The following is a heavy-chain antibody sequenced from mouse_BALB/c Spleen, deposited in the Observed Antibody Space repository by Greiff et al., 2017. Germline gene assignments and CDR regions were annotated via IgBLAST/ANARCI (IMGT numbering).Heavy chain of an antibody. CDR2: INPSTGYT. J-gene: IGHJ2*01. CDR3: ARDEGDGKHYFDY. D-gene: IGHD2-1*01. V-gene: IGHV1-7*01. Sequence: VQLQQSGAELAKPGASVKMSCKASGYTFTSYWMHWVKQRPGQGLEWIGYINPSTGYTEYNQKFKDKATLTADKSSSTAYMQLSSLTSDDSAVYYCARDEGDGKHYFDYWGQGTTLTVSS. CDR1: GYTFTSYW.